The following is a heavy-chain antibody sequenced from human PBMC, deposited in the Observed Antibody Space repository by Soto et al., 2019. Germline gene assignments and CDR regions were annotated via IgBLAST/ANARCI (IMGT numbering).Heavy chain of an antibody. Sequence: QVQLVQSGAEVKKPGASVKVSCKASGYTFTSYGISWVRQAPGQGLEWMGWISAYNGNTNYAQKLQGRVTMTTDTSTSTAYTELRSMRSDDTAVYYCARDSYYYDSSGYYSSLLPGRFDLWGRGTLVTVSS. D-gene: IGHD3-22*01. J-gene: IGHJ2*01. CDR3: ARDSYYYDSSGYYSSLLPGRFDL. CDR2: ISAYNGNT. CDR1: GYTFTSYG. V-gene: IGHV1-18*01.